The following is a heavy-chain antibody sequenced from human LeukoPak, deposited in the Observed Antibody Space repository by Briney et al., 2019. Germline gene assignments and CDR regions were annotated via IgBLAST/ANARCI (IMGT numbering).Heavy chain of an antibody. CDR2: ITSSSSSYI. J-gene: IGHJ4*02. CDR1: GFTFSSFS. CDR3: VGGYYRGNFDY. V-gene: IGHV3-21*01. Sequence: GGSLRLSCAAYGFTFSSFSMNWVRQAPGKGLEWVSSITSSSSSYIYYAGSVKGRFTISRDNAKNSLYLQMNSLRAEDTAVYYCVGGYYRGNFDYWGQGTLVTVSS. D-gene: IGHD4-23*01.